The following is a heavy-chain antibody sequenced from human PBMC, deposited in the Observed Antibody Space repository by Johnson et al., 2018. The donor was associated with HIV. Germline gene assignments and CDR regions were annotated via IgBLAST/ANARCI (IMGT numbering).Heavy chain of an antibody. CDR3: ARGGLGYQNIHDPFDI. V-gene: IGHV3-30*02. Sequence: QMQLVESGGGLVQPGGSLRLSCAASGFTFSSYGMHWVRQAPGKGLEWVAFIRYDGSNKYYADSVKGRFTISKDNSKNTLYLQMNSLRVEDTALYYCARGGLGYQNIHDPFDIWGQGTMVTVSS. D-gene: IGHD3-16*02. CDR1: GFTFSSYG. J-gene: IGHJ3*02. CDR2: IRYDGSNK.